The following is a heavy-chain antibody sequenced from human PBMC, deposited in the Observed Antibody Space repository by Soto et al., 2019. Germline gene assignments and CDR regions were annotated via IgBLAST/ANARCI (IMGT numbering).Heavy chain of an antibody. Sequence: QVQLQQRGEGLLKPSETLSLTCAVLGGSFTDYYWTWIRQPPGKGLEWIGEINHSGFTSYNPSLKSRLTLSVDTSTKEFSLKLNSVTAADTAAYHCGRGRAFMSRVAFDIWGQGTMVTVSP. CDR1: GGSFTDYY. CDR2: INHSGFT. CDR3: GRGRAFMSRVAFDI. V-gene: IGHV4-34*02. D-gene: IGHD1-26*01. J-gene: IGHJ3*02.